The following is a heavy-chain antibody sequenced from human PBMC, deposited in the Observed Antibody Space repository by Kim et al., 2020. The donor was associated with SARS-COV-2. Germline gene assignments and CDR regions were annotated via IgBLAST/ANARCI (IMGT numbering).Heavy chain of an antibody. D-gene: IGHD5-18*01. CDR1: GGSFSGYC. CDR2: VNLSGSS. J-gene: IGHJ6*04. Sequence: SETLSLTCAVYGGSFSGYCWSWICQPPGKGLERSGVVNLSGSSNYNPSLKRRVSISVDTSKNQSSLNLSSVTAADPAAYYCSRGRWRRYSQTWSYYYYGMDGWGEGPTVTVSS. V-gene: IGHV4-34*01. CDR3: SRGRWRRYSQTWSYYYYGMDG.